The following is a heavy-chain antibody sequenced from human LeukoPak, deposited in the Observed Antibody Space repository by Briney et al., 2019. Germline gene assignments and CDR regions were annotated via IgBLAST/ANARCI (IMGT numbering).Heavy chain of an antibody. CDR3: ASLTTADAFDI. CDR2: IYDSGST. CDR1: GGSISSYY. J-gene: IGHJ3*02. V-gene: IGHV4-59*01. D-gene: IGHD3-22*01. Sequence: PSETLSLTCTVSGGSISSYYWSWIRQPPGKGLEWIGYIYDSGSTNYNPSLRSRVTISVDTSKNQFSLKLSSVTAADTAVFYCASLTTADAFDIWGQGTMVTVSS.